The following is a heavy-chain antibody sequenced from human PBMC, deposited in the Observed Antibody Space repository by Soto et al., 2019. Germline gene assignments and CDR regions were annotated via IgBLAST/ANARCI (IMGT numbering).Heavy chain of an antibody. Sequence: QVVLVQSGAEVKKPGASVKVSCTASGFSFSTYTIHWVRQAPGQRPEWLGWFNAANGDTKYSPICQDRVPFTGDTPAHTASMELSSLRSEDTAVSYGALVQFSGVDVWGPGPRSPSP. CDR1: GFSFSTYT. CDR2: FNAANGDT. CDR3: ALVQFSGVDV. J-gene: IGHJ6*02. D-gene: IGHD3-10*02. V-gene: IGHV1-3*01.